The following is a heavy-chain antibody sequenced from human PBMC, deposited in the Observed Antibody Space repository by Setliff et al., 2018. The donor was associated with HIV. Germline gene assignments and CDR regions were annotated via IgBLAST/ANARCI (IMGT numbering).Heavy chain of an antibody. CDR2: ILSTGERT. CDR1: GFTFSNYA. Sequence: HPGGSLRLSCAASGFTFSNYAMSWVRQAPGEGLEWVSAILSTGERTFYADSVKGRFTISRDNSKNTVYLQINSLRAEDTAEYYCAKELAASGLGYFDSWGRGSLVTVSS. V-gene: IGHV3-23*01. D-gene: IGHD3-22*01. J-gene: IGHJ4*02. CDR3: AKELAASGLGYFDS.